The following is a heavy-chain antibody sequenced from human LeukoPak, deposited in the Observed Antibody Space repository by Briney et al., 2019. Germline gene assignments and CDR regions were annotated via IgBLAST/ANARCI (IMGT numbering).Heavy chain of an antibody. V-gene: IGHV3-7*01. CDR2: IKQDGSER. J-gene: IGHJ5*02. CDR1: GFTFSSYW. CDR3: ASAVRQQQP. Sequence: GGSLRLSCAASGFTFSSYWMNWVRQAPGKGLEWVANIKQDGSERYYVDSVKGRFTISGDNAKNSLYLQMNSLRVEDTAVYYCASAVRQQQPWGQGTLVTVSS. D-gene: IGHD6-13*01.